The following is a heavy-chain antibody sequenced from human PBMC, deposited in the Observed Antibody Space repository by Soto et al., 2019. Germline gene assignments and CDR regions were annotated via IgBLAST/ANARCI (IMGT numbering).Heavy chain of an antibody. CDR2: IYHSGTT. J-gene: IGHJ5*02. CDR3: VRGAATVSPGWFDP. V-gene: IGHV4-38-2*01. CDR1: GYSISSGYY. Sequence: SETLSLTCAVSGYSISSGYYWVWIRQPPGKGLEWIASIYHSGTTYYNPSLKSRVTISVDTSKNQFYLKLSSVTAADTAVYYCVRGAATVSPGWFDPWGEGTLVTVSS. D-gene: IGHD4-17*01.